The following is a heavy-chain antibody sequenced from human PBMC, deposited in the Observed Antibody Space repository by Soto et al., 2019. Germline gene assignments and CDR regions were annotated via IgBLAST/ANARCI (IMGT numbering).Heavy chain of an antibody. D-gene: IGHD1-26*01. CDR3: AREEIVGANNLGY. V-gene: IGHV3-33*01. Sequence: PGGSLRLSCAASGFTFSSYGMHWVRQAPGKGLEWVAVIWYDGSNKYYADSVKGRFTISRDNSKNTLYLQMNSLRAEDTAVYYCAREEIVGANNLGYWGQGTLVTVSS. J-gene: IGHJ4*02. CDR2: IWYDGSNK. CDR1: GFTFSSYG.